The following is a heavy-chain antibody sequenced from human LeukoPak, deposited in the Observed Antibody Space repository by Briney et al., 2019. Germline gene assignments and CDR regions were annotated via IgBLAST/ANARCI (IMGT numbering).Heavy chain of an antibody. Sequence: GSLRLSCAASGFTVSGNYMSWVRQAPGKGLEWVSVIYAGGSTYYADSVKGRFTISRDNSKSTLYLQMNNLRAEDTAVCYCARVGDYYGSGTYYNARYYFDYWGQGTLVTVSS. V-gene: IGHV3-66*01. CDR3: ARVGDYYGSGTYYNARYYFDY. J-gene: IGHJ4*02. D-gene: IGHD3-10*01. CDR2: IYAGGST. CDR1: GFTVSGNY.